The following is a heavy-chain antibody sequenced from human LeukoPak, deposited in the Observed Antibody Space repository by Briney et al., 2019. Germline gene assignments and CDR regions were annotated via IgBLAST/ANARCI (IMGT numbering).Heavy chain of an antibody. V-gene: IGHV1-69*05. CDR1: GGTFSSYA. J-gene: IGHJ5*02. Sequence: SVKVSCKASGGTFSSYAISWVRQAPGQGLEWMGGIIPIFGTANYAQKFQGRVTITMDESTSTAYMELSSLRSEDTAVYYCARGPYCGGDCYSWFDPWGQGTLVTVSS. CDR2: IIPIFGTA. D-gene: IGHD2-21*02. CDR3: ARGPYCGGDCYSWFDP.